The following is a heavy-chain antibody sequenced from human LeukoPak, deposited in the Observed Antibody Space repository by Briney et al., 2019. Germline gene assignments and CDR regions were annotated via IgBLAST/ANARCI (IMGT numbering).Heavy chain of an antibody. CDR1: GYXFTGYY. D-gene: IGHD3-9*01. CDR2: INPSSGDT. V-gene: IGHV1-2*02. CDR3: AAYDILTGQSIDY. J-gene: IGHJ4*02. Sequence: GASVKVSCKASGYXFTGYYFHWVRQAPGQGLEWMGWINPSSGDTNYAQKFQGRVTMTRDTSISTAYMELSRLRSDDTAVYYCAAYDILTGQSIDYWGQGTLVTVSS.